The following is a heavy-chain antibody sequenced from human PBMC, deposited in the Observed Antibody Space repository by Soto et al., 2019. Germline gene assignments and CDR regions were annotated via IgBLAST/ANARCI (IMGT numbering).Heavy chain of an antibody. CDR1: GFTFSSYW. CDR2: IKQDGSEK. CDR3: ARPGYSSSWYKGNWFDP. Sequence: GGSLRLSCAASGFTFSSYWMSWVRQAPGKGLEWVANIKQDGSEKYYVDSVKGRFTISRDNAKNSLYLQMNSLRAEDTAVYYCARPGYSSSWYKGNWFDPWGQGTLVTVSS. J-gene: IGHJ5*02. V-gene: IGHV3-7*03. D-gene: IGHD6-13*01.